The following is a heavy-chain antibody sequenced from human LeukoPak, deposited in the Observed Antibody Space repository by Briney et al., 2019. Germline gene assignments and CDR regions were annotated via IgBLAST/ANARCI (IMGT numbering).Heavy chain of an antibody. CDR2: ISSTSGAI. D-gene: IGHD6-19*01. J-gene: IGHJ4*02. V-gene: IGHV3-48*04. CDR3: ARVSFTSAWSFDY. CDR1: GFSFTSYG. Sequence: GGSLRLSCTDSGFSFTSYGMNWVRQAPGKGLEWVSYISSTSGAIQYADSVNGRFTISRDNAKNSLYLQIDGLRAEDTAVYYCARVSFTSAWSFDYWGPGTLVTVSS.